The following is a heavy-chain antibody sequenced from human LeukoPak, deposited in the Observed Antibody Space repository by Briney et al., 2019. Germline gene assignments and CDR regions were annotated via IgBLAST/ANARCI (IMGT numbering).Heavy chain of an antibody. J-gene: IGHJ4*02. CDR3: AKSSSGWYFFPIDY. Sequence: GGSLRLSCAASGFTFSSYAMSCVRPAPGKGLEWVSAISGSGGSTYYADSVEGRFTISRDNSKSTLYLQMNSLRAEDTAVYYCAKSSSGWYFFPIDYWGQGTLVTVSS. CDR2: ISGSGGST. CDR1: GFTFSSYA. D-gene: IGHD6-19*01. V-gene: IGHV3-23*01.